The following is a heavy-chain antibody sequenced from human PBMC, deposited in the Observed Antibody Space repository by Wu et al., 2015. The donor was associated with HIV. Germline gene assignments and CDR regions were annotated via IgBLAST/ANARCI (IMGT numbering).Heavy chain of an antibody. CDR1: GYTFTGYY. V-gene: IGHV1-2*02. J-gene: IGHJ6*02. CDR2: INPNSGGT. D-gene: IGHD6-13*01. Sequence: QVQLVQSGAEVKKPGASVKVSCKASGYTFTGYYMHWVRQAPGQGLEWMGWINPNSGGTNYAQKFQGRVTMTRDTSISTAYMELSRLRPDDTAVYYCARDFTVYSSSWYGEDYGMDVWGQGTTVTVSS. CDR3: ARDFTVYSSSWYGEDYGMDV.